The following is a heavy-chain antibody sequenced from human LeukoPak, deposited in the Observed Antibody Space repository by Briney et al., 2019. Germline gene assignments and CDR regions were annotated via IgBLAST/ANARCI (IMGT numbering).Heavy chain of an antibody. Sequence: GGSLRLSCAASGFTFSSYAMSWVRQAPGKGLEWVSALTGSGGSTYYADSVKGRFTISRDNSKKTLFLQMNSLRAEDTAVYYCAKDLAPAAYWGQGTLVTVSS. CDR3: AKDLAPAAY. V-gene: IGHV3-23*01. CDR2: LTGSGGST. CDR1: GFTFSSYA. J-gene: IGHJ4*02. D-gene: IGHD2-2*01.